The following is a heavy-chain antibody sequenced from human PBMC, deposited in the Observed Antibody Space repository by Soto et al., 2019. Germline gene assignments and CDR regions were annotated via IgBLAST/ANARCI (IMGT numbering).Heavy chain of an antibody. CDR2: INPSGGST. V-gene: IGHV1-46*01. D-gene: IGHD3-22*01. Sequence: GASVKVSCKASGYTFTSYYMHWVRQAPGQGLERMGIINPSGGSTSYAQKFQGRVTMTRDTSTSTVYMELSSLRSEDTAVYYCARVRDYYDSSGYSGGIYWGQGTLVTVSS. CDR3: ARVRDYYDSSGYSGGIY. CDR1: GYTFTSYY. J-gene: IGHJ4*02.